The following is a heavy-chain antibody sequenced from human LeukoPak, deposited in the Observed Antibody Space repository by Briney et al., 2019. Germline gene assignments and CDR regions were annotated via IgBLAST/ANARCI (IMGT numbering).Heavy chain of an antibody. V-gene: IGHV3-23*01. CDR1: GFTFSSYA. Sequence: GGSLRLSCTASGFTFSSYAMNWVRQAPGKGLEWVSGIGAGGTFTYYADSVRGRFTISRDNSRNTLYLQMNSLRADDTAVYYCTKDLDYTTYGYYLDYWGQGTLVTVSS. CDR3: TKDLDYTTYGYYLDY. D-gene: IGHD4-11*01. CDR2: IGAGGTFT. J-gene: IGHJ4*02.